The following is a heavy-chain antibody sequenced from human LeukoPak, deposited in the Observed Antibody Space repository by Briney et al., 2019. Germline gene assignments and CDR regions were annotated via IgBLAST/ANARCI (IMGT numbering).Heavy chain of an antibody. CDR2: IYHSGST. J-gene: IGHJ3*02. V-gene: IGHV4-30-2*01. CDR1: GGSISSGGYY. Sequence: SQTPSLTCTVSGGSISSGGYYWSWLRQPPGKGLEWIGYIYHSGSTYYNPSLKSRVTISVDRSKNQFSLKLSSVTAADTAAYYCARDSFVPAAIGYAFDIWGQGTMVTVSS. D-gene: IGHD2-2*02. CDR3: ARDSFVPAAIGYAFDI.